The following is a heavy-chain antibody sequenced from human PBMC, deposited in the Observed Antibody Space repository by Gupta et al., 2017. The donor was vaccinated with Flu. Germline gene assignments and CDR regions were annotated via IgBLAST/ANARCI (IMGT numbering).Heavy chain of an antibody. D-gene: IGHD6-13*01. Sequence: EVQLLESGGGLVQPGGSLRLSCAASGFTFSTYAMSWVRQAPGKGLAWVSYISGASGTTYYADSVKGRFTISRDISKNTLYLQMNSLRAEDTAIYYCALQLAAAGYSLDYWGQGTLVTVSS. CDR2: ISGASGTT. CDR3: ALQLAAAGYSLDY. V-gene: IGHV3-23*01. CDR1: GFTFSTYA. J-gene: IGHJ4*02.